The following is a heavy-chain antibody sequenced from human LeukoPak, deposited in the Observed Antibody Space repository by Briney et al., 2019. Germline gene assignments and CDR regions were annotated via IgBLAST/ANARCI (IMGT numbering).Heavy chain of an antibody. CDR3: AKRRDYYDSSGYYYVGFDY. Sequence: GGSLRLSCAASGFTFRSYAMSWVRQAPGKGLEWVSAISGSGGSTYYADSVKGRFTISRDNSKNTLYLQMNSLRAEDTAVYYCAKRRDYYDSSGYYYVGFDYWGQGTLVTVSS. J-gene: IGHJ4*02. CDR2: ISGSGGST. CDR1: GFTFRSYA. V-gene: IGHV3-23*01. D-gene: IGHD3-22*01.